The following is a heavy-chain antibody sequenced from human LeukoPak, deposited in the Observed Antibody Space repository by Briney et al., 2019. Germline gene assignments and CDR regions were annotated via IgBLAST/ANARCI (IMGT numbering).Heavy chain of an antibody. CDR3: ARAPSGWSDYWYFDL. Sequence: GGSLRLSCAASGFTVSSNYMSWVRQAPWKGLEWVSLIYSGGVTYYADSVKGRFIISRDNSKNTLFLQMNSLRAEDTAVYYCARAPSGWSDYWYFDLWGRGTLVTVSS. J-gene: IGHJ2*01. V-gene: IGHV3-53*01. CDR2: IYSGGVT. D-gene: IGHD6-19*01. CDR1: GFTVSSNY.